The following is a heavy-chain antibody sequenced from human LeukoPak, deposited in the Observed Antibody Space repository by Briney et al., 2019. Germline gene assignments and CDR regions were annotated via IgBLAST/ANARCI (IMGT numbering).Heavy chain of an antibody. Sequence: GGSLRLSCAASGFTFSDYYMSWIRRAPGKGLEWVSYISSSGSTIYYADSVKGRFTISRDNAKNSLYLQMNSLRAEDTAVYYCARVTDSSAFDYWGQGTLVTVSS. CDR1: GFTFSDYY. CDR3: ARVTDSSAFDY. CDR2: ISSSGSTI. D-gene: IGHD3-22*01. J-gene: IGHJ4*02. V-gene: IGHV3-11*04.